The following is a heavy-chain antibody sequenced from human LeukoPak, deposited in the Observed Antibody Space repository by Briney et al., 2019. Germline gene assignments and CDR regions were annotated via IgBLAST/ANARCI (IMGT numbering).Heavy chain of an antibody. Sequence: GGSLRLSCAASGFTFSSYAMSWVRQAPGKGLEWVSVIYSGGSTYYADSVKGRFTTSRDRSKNTLYLQMNSLRAEDTALYYCARDTPPQLWGQGSLVTVSS. J-gene: IGHJ4*02. D-gene: IGHD1-1*01. CDR2: IYSGGST. CDR3: ARDTPPQL. CDR1: GFTFSSYA. V-gene: IGHV3-53*05.